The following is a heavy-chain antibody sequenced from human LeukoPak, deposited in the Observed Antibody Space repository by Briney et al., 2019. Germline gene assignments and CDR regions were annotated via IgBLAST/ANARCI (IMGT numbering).Heavy chain of an antibody. Sequence: SVKVSCKASGGTFSSYAISWVRQAPGQGLEWMGGIIPIFGTANYAQKFQGRVTITAHESTSTAYMELSSLRSEDTAVYYCARGGRYFDWLLPFDYWGQGTLVTVSS. CDR2: IIPIFGTA. CDR1: GGTFSSYA. CDR3: ARGGRYFDWLLPFDY. V-gene: IGHV1-69*01. D-gene: IGHD3-9*01. J-gene: IGHJ4*02.